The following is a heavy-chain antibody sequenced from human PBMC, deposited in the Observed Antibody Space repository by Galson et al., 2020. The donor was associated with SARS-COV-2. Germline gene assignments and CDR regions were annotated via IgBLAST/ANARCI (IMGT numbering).Heavy chain of an antibody. CDR1: GGTFSTYA. D-gene: IGHD3-16*02. J-gene: IGHJ5*02. CDR2: IILMFGTA. CDR3: ARGGIYDYVWGSYRSNWFDP. V-gene: IGHV1-69*05. Sequence: SVKVSCKASGGTFSTYAISWVRQAPGQGLEWMGGIILMFGTANYAQKFQGRVTMTTDTSTSTAYMELRSLRSDDTAVYYCARGGIYDYVWGSYRSNWFDPWGQGTLVTVSS.